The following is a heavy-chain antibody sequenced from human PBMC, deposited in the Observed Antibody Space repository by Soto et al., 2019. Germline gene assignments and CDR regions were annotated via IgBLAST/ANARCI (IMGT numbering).Heavy chain of an antibody. J-gene: IGHJ2*01. CDR2: IYDSGST. CDR1: GGSISGGVGGLYY. V-gene: IGHV4-30-4*01. D-gene: IGHD4-17*01. CDR3: AREVIPLTTDWYFDL. Sequence: QLQLRESGPGLVKPSETLSLTCTVSGGSISGGVGGLYYWSWLRQPPGQGLEWIGSIYDSGSTYYNPSLKSRVTISVDTSKNQFSLRLSSVTAADTAVYYCAREVIPLTTDWYFDLWGRGTLVTVSS.